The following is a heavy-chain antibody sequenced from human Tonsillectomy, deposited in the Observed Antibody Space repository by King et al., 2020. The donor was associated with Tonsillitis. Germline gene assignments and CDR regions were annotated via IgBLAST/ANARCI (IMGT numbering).Heavy chain of an antibody. D-gene: IGHD3-10*01. J-gene: IGHJ2*01. V-gene: IGHV4-59*08. Sequence: QLQESGPGLVKPSETLSLTCTVSGSISGSYWSWIRQPPGKGLEWIGYIYYSGTTNYTPSLRSRVTISADTSRNQFSLRLSSVTAADTAVYYCARLDYYGSGSYWYLDLWGRGTLVTVSS. CDR1: GSISGSY. CDR3: ARLDYYGSGSYWYLDL. CDR2: IYYSGTT.